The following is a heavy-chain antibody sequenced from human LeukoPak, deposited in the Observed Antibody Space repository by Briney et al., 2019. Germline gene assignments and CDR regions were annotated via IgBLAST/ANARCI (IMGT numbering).Heavy chain of an antibody. D-gene: IGHD1-26*01. Sequence: GGSLRLSCAASGFTFSSYWMHWVRQAPGKGLEWVSAISGSGGSTYYADSVRGRFTVSRDNSKNTFYLQMNSLRVEDTAVYYCAKDRRSGSYPFDYWGQGTLVSVSS. CDR2: ISGSGGST. V-gene: IGHV3-23*01. CDR1: GFTFSSYW. CDR3: AKDRRSGSYPFDY. J-gene: IGHJ4*02.